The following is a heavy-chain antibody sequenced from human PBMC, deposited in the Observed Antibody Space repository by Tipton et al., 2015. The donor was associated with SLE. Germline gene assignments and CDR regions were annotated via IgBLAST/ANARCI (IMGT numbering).Heavy chain of an antibody. CDR2: INHTGGT. V-gene: IGHV4-59*01. Sequence: TLSLTCTVSGGSISTYYWSWIRQTPGEGLEWIGEINHTGGTDYNPSLKSRVTISVDTSKNQFSLRLSSVTAADTAVYYCARDYYGSGFDAFDIWGQGTMVTVSS. D-gene: IGHD3-10*01. CDR1: GGSISTYY. J-gene: IGHJ3*02. CDR3: ARDYYGSGFDAFDI.